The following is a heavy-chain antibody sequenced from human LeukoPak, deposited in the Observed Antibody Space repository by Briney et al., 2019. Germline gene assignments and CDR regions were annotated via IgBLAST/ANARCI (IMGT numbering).Heavy chain of an antibody. V-gene: IGHV4-34*01. J-gene: IGHJ4*02. CDR1: GGSFSGYY. CDR3: ARLNAYSSSFLERDTNRDY. Sequence: SETLSLTCAVYGGSFSGYYWSWIRQPPGKGLEWTGEINHSGSTNYNPSLKSRVTISVDTSKNQFSLKLSSVTAADTAVYYCARLNAYSSSFLERDTNRDYWGQGTLVTVSS. D-gene: IGHD6-13*01. CDR2: INHSGST.